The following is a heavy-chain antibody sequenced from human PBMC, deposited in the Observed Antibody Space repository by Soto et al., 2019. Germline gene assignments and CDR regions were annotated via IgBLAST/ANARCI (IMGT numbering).Heavy chain of an antibody. CDR2: INSDGSST. CDR1: GFTFSSYW. D-gene: IGHD6-19*01. CDR3: VRGEGGWETY. V-gene: IGHV3-74*01. Sequence: GGSLRLSCAASGFTFSSYWMHWVRQAPGKGPVWVSRINSDGSSTTYADSVKGRFTISRDNAKNTLYLQMNSLRAEDTAVYYCVRGEGGWETYWGQGTLVTVSS. J-gene: IGHJ4*02.